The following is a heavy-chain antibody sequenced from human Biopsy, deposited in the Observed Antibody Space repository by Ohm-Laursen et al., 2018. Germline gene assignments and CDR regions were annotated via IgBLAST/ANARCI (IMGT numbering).Heavy chain of an antibody. CDR2: ISDDGRNK. J-gene: IGHJ4*02. CDR1: VSSFSSNG. V-gene: IGHV3-30*04. CDR3: AKDLRNNNWGVET. D-gene: IGHD7-27*01. Sequence: SLRLSCSATVSSFSSNGLHWVLQAQGRGLGWESIISDDGRNKYYIDSARGRFTISRDNSKNTLYLQMNNLRAEDTADFYCAKDLRNNNWGVETRGQGTLVTVPS.